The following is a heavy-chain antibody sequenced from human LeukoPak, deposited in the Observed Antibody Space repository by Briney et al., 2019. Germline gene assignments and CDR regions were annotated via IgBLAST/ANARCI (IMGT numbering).Heavy chain of an antibody. CDR2: INPSGGST. CDR1: GYTFTSYY. Sequence: ASVKVSCKASGYTFTSYYMHWVRQAPGQGLEWMGIINPSGGSTSYAQKFQGRVTMTRDTSTSTVYMELSSLRSEDTAVYYCARDRIAAAGTEVFDYWGQGTLATVSS. D-gene: IGHD6-13*01. J-gene: IGHJ4*02. CDR3: ARDRIAAAGTEVFDY. V-gene: IGHV1-46*01.